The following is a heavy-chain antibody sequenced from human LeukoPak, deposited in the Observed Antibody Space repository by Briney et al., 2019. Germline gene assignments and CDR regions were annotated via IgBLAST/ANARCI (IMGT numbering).Heavy chain of an antibody. V-gene: IGHV5-51*01. J-gene: IGHJ5*02. CDR3: ARKTAAYCSGGSCYWSAP. Sequence: RGESLKISCKGSGYSFTSYWIGWVRQMPGKGLEWMGIIYPGDSDTRYSPSFQGQVTISADKSISTAYLQWSSLKASGTAMYYWARKTAAYCSGGSCYWSAPGGKEPLATVSS. D-gene: IGHD2-15*01. CDR2: IYPGDSDT. CDR1: GYSFTSYW.